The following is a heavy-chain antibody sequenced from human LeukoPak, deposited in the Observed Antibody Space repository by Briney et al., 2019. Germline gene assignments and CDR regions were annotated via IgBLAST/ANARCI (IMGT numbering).Heavy chain of an antibody. CDR1: GGSFSGYY. V-gene: IGHV4-34*01. CDR3: ARVPGGALNWFDP. CDR2: INHSGST. Sequence: SETLSLTCAVCGGSFSGYYWSWIRQPPGKGLEWIGEINHSGSTNYNPSLKGRVTISVDTSKNQFSLKLSSVTAADTAVYYCARVPGGALNWFDPWGQGTLVTVSS. D-gene: IGHD1-1*01. J-gene: IGHJ5*02.